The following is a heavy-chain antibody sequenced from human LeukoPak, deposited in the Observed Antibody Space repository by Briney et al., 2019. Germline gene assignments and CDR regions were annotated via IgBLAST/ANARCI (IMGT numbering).Heavy chain of an antibody. J-gene: IGHJ4*02. Sequence: SETLSLTCTVSGGSISSYYWSWIRQPAGHGLELIGRIYTSGSTNYNPSLKRRVTMSVSTSKNQFSLKLSSVTAADTAVYYCARAYYCGGDCYHFDSWGQGTLVTVS. V-gene: IGHV4-4*07. CDR3: ARAYYCGGDCYHFDS. CDR2: IYTSGST. CDR1: GGSISSYY. D-gene: IGHD2-21*02.